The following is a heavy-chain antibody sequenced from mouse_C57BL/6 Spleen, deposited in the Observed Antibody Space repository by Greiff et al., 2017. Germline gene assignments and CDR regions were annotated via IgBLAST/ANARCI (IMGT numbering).Heavy chain of an antibody. CDR2: ILPGSGST. Sequence: VQLQQSGAELMKPGASVKLSCKATGYTFPGYWIEWVKQRPGHGLEWLGEILPGSGSTNYNEQFKGKATFTAGTSSNTAYMQVSSLTTEDSAIYYCARAGDYDQAWFAYWGQGTLVTVSA. CDR1: GYTFPGYW. CDR3: ARAGDYDQAWFAY. J-gene: IGHJ3*01. D-gene: IGHD2-4*01. V-gene: IGHV1-9*01.